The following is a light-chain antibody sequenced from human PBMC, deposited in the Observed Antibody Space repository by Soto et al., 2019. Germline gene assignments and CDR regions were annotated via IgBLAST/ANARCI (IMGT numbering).Light chain of an antibody. CDR2: KAS. J-gene: IGKJ1*01. CDR1: QTISSW. Sequence: MQMTQSASTLSGSVGDRVTITCRASQTISSWLAWYQQKPGKAPKLLIYKASTLKSGVPSRFSGSGSGTEFTLTISSLQPDDFATYYCQHYNSYSEAFGQGTKVDNK. V-gene: IGKV1-5*03. CDR3: QHYNSYSEA.